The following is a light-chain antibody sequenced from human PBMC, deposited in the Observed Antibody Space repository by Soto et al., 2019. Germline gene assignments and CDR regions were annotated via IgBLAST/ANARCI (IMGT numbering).Light chain of an antibody. Sequence: QSALTQPASVSGSPGQSITISCTGTSRDVETYNLVSWYQQHPGKAPKLLIYEVTKRPSGLYDRFSGSKSGKTASLTISGLQAEDEADYYCCSYAGGNTFPYVFGTGTKLTVL. CDR2: EVT. CDR1: SRDVETYNL. CDR3: CSYAGGNTFPYV. J-gene: IGLJ1*01. V-gene: IGLV2-23*02.